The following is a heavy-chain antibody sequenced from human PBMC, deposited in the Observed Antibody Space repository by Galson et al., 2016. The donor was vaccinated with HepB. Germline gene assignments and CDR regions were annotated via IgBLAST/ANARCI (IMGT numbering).Heavy chain of an antibody. D-gene: IGHD4-17*01. CDR1: GGSISSGAYY. CDR3: ARGSYGDYVFDP. CDR2: IYFSGTT. V-gene: IGHV4-31*03. Sequence: TLSLTCTVSGGSISSGAYYWSWIRQHPGKGLEYIGYIYFSGTTYYNPSLRGRVSMSKDTSKNQVSLRLSSLTAADTAVYYCARGSYGDYVFDPWGPGISVTVSS. J-gene: IGHJ5*02.